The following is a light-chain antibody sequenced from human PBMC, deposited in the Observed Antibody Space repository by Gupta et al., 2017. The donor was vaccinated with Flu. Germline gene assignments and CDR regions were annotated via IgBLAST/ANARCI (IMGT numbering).Light chain of an antibody. Sequence: DIQMTQSPSSLSASVGDRVTITCQASQDISNYLNWYQQKPGKAPKLLIYDASNLETGVPSRFSRSGSGTDFTFTISSLQPEDIATYYFQQYDNPLFTFGPGTKVDIK. J-gene: IGKJ3*01. V-gene: IGKV1-33*01. CDR1: QDISNY. CDR3: QQYDNPLFT. CDR2: DAS.